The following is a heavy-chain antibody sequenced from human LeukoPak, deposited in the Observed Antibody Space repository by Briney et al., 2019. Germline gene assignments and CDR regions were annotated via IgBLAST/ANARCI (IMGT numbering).Heavy chain of an antibody. CDR2: ISYDGSNK. V-gene: IGHV3-30*18. CDR1: GFTFSSYG. D-gene: IGHD4-23*01. CDR3: AKAPYGGNPYSWFDP. Sequence: GRSLRLSCAASGFTFSSYGMHWVRQAPGKGLEWVAVISYDGSNKYYADSVKGRFTISRDNSKNTLYLQMNSLRAEDTAVCYCAKAPYGGNPYSWFDPWGQGTLVTVSS. J-gene: IGHJ5*02.